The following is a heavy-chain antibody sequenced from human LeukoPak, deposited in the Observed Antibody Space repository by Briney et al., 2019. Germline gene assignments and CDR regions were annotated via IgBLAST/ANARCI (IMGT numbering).Heavy chain of an antibody. CDR2: IIPILGIA. V-gene: IGHV1-69*04. CDR3: ARDPGGYCSSTSCFKNQPDYYYGMDV. J-gene: IGHJ6*01. CDR1: GGTFSSYA. D-gene: IGHD2-2*01. Sequence: SVKVSCKASGGTFSSYAISWVRQAPGQGLEWMGRIIPILGIANYAQKFQGRVTITADKSTSTAYTELSSLRSEDTAVYYCARDPGGYCSSTSCFKNQPDYYYGMDVWGQGTTVTVSS.